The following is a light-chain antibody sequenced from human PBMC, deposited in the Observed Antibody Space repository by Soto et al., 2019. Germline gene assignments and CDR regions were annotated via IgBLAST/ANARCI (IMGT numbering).Light chain of an antibody. J-gene: IGKJ1*01. Sequence: DIQMTQSPSTLSASVGDRVTITCRASQSISSWLAWYQQKPGKAPKLLIYDASSLESGVPSRFSGSGSGTEFTLTISSLQPDDFATYYCQQYNSYSGTFVQGIKVEIK. CDR1: QSISSW. V-gene: IGKV1-5*01. CDR3: QQYNSYSGT. CDR2: DAS.